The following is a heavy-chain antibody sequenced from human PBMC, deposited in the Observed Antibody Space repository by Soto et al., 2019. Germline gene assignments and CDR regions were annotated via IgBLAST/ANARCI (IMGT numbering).Heavy chain of an antibody. CDR1: GGTFSSYA. CDR2: IIPIFGTA. J-gene: IGHJ6*02. CDR3: AGISYYDFWSGSEWPYYYGMDV. V-gene: IGHV1-69*13. D-gene: IGHD3-3*01. Sequence: SVKVSCKASGGTFSSYAISWVRQAPGQGLEWMGGIIPIFGTANYAQKFQGRVTITADESTSTAYMELSSLRSEDTAVYYCAGISYYDFWSGSEWPYYYGMDVWGQGTTVTVSS.